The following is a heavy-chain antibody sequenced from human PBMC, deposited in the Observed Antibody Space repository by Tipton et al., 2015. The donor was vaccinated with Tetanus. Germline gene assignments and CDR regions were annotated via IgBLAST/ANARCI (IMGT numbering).Heavy chain of an antibody. CDR3: ARDRGDYIYYGMDV. Sequence: QVQLVQSGAEVKKPGASVKVSCKASGYTFTGYYIYWVRQAPGQGLEWMGWIDPNSGGTVYAQKFQGRVTMTRDTSISTAYMELRSLRSDDTAVYYCARDRGDYIYYGMDVWGPGTTVPVS. CDR2: IDPNSGGT. CDR1: GYTFTGYY. D-gene: IGHD3-22*01. J-gene: IGHJ6*02. V-gene: IGHV1-2*02.